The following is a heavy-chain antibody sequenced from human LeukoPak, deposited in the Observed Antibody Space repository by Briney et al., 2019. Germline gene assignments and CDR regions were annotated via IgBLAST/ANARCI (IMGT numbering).Heavy chain of an antibody. D-gene: IGHD2-15*01. CDR3: ARIQDIGYGLDY. Sequence: GASEKVSCKASGYTFTDYYIHWVRQAPGQGLEWMGWINPSSGGTNYAQKFQGRVTMTRDTSISTAYMDLSRLRYDDTAVYYCARIQDIGYGLDYWGQGTLVTVSS. CDR1: GYTFTDYY. J-gene: IGHJ4*02. V-gene: IGHV1-2*02. CDR2: INPSSGGT.